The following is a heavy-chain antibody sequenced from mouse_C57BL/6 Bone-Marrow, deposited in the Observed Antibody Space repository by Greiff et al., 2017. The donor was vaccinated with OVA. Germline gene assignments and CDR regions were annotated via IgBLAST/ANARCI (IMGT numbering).Heavy chain of an antibody. V-gene: IGHV3-3*01. CDR2: TFYSGIT. D-gene: IGHD1-1*01. J-gene: IGHJ4*01. Sequence: EVQLVESGPSLVRPSQTLSLTCTVTGFSINSDCYWIWIRQFPGNKLEYIGYTFYSGITYYNPSLESRTYITRDTSKNQFSLKLSSVTTEDTATYYCARDCYYYGSSSYAMDYWGQGTSVTVSS. CDR3: ARDCYYYGSSSYAMDY. CDR1: GFSINSDCY.